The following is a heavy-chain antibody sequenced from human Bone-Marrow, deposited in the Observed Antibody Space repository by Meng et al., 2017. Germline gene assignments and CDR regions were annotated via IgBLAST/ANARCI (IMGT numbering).Heavy chain of an antibody. CDR1: GFTFSSYG. V-gene: IGHV3-33*01. CDR2: IWYDGSNK. CDR3: ARDTFAVRGLFDY. J-gene: IGHJ4*02. Sequence: SCVASGFTFSSYGMHWVRQAPGKGLEWVAVIWYDGSNKYYADSVKGRFTISRDNSKNTLYLQMNSLRAEDTAVYFCARDTFAVRGLFDYWGQGTRVTCSS. D-gene: IGHD3-10*01.